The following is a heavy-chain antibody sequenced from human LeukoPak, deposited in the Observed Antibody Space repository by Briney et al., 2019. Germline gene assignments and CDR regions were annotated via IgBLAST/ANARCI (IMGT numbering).Heavy chain of an antibody. V-gene: IGHV4-34*01. Sequence: SETLSLTCAVYGGSFSGYYWSWIRQPPGKGLEWIGEINHSGSTSYNPSLKSRVTISVDTSKNQFSLKLSSVTAADTAVYYCARGGDDVVVVVAAMGSLGWFDPWGQGALVTVSS. J-gene: IGHJ5*02. D-gene: IGHD2-15*01. CDR2: INHSGST. CDR3: ARGGDDVVVVVAAMGSLGWFDP. CDR1: GGSFSGYY.